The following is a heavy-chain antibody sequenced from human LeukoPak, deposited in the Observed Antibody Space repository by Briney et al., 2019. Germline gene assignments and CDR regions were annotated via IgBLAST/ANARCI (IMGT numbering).Heavy chain of an antibody. CDR3: ATVMRQLWLIGTHYYFDY. V-gene: IGHV1-8*02. D-gene: IGHD5-18*01. Sequence: GASVKVSCKASGYAFTGYYMHWVRQATGQGLEWMGWMNPNSGNTGYAQKFQGRVTMTEDTSTDTAYMELSSLRSEDTAVYYCATVMRQLWLIGTHYYFDYWGQGTLVTVSS. J-gene: IGHJ4*02. CDR2: MNPNSGNT. CDR1: GYAFTGYY.